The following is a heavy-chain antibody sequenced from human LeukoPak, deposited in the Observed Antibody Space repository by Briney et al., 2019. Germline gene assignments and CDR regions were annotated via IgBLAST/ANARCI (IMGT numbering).Heavy chain of an antibody. CDR2: IDPSGGST. Sequence: ASVKVSCKASGYTFTAYYMHWVRQAPGQGLEWMGVIDPSGGSTSYAQRFQDRVTMTSDTSTSTVYMELSNLRSEDTAVYYCARGDGDSDSNGVLMGWFDPWGQGTLVTVSS. CDR1: GYTFTAYY. J-gene: IGHJ5*02. CDR3: ARGDGDSDSNGVLMGWFDP. D-gene: IGHD3-22*01. V-gene: IGHV1-46*01.